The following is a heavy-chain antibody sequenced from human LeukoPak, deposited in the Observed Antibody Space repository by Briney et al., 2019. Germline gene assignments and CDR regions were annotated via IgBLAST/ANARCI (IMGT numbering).Heavy chain of an antibody. CDR1: GFTFSNYA. V-gene: IGHV3-23*01. Sequence: GGSLRLSCAASGFTFSNYAMSWVRQAPGKGLEWVSAISGSGGSTYYADSVKGRFTISRDNSKNTLYLQMNNLRAEDTAVYYCAKVKGYCTGGSCSPLFDYWGQGTLVTVSS. CDR2: ISGSGGST. J-gene: IGHJ4*02. CDR3: AKVKGYCTGGSCSPLFDY. D-gene: IGHD2-15*01.